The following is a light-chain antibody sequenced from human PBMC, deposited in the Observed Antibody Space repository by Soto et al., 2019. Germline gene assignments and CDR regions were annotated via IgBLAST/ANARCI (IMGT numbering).Light chain of an antibody. Sequence: QSALTQPPSASGSPGQSVTISCTGTSSDVGGYNYVSWYQQHPGKAPKLMIYEVSKRPSGVPDRFSGSKSGNTASLTVSGLQAEDEAAYYCSSYAGSNNLGVFGGGTK. J-gene: IGLJ2*01. CDR2: EVS. V-gene: IGLV2-8*01. CDR3: SSYAGSNNLGV. CDR1: SSDVGGYNY.